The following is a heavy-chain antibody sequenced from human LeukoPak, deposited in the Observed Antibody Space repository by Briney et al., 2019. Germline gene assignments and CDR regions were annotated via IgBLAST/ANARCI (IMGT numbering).Heavy chain of an antibody. J-gene: IGHJ6*03. Sequence: PGGSLRLSCAASGFTFSSYWMSWVRQAPGKGLEWVSSLSWNGGETRYADSVKGRFTISRDNAKNSLYLQMNSLRAEDTALYYCARRAYPYYYYMDVWGKGATVTVSS. CDR1: GFTFSSYW. CDR2: LSWNGGET. D-gene: IGHD3-16*01. V-gene: IGHV3-20*04. CDR3: ARRAYPYYYYMDV.